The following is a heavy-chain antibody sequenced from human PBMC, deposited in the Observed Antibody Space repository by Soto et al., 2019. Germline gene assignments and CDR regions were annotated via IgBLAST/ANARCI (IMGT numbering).Heavy chain of an antibody. D-gene: IGHD3-10*01. CDR3: AKDSGRGSADYYFDY. J-gene: IGHJ4*02. Sequence: GGSLRLSCAASGFTFSTYGMHWVRQAPGKGLERVAVISYDGNDKYHADSVKGRFTISRDNSKNTLYLQMNSLRAEDTAVYYCAKDSGRGSADYYFDYWGQGTLVTVSS. CDR1: GFTFSTYG. V-gene: IGHV3-30*18. CDR2: ISYDGNDK.